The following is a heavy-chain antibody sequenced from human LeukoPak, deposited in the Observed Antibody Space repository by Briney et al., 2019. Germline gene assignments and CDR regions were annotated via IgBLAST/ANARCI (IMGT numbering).Heavy chain of an antibody. D-gene: IGHD1-14*01. Sequence: QTGGSLRLSCAASGFTFSGHWMSWVRQAPGKGLEWVANINQGGSDKYYADSVKGRFTISRDNANNLLYLQMNSLRGEDTAVYYCTRDRSRAEDDWGQGTLVTVSS. V-gene: IGHV3-7*01. CDR3: TRDRSRAEDD. CDR2: INQGGSDK. CDR1: GFTFSGHW. J-gene: IGHJ4*02.